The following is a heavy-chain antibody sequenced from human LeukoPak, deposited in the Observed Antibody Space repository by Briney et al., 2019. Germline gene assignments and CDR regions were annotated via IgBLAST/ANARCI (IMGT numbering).Heavy chain of an antibody. CDR2: ISGSGGST. Sequence: GGSLRLSCAASGFTFSSYAMSWVRQAPGEGREWVSAISGSGGSTYYADSVKGGFTISRDNSKNTLYLQMNSLRAEDTAVYYCAKGSQVLRYFDWLRINVAYYYYPMDVWGQGTTVTVSS. CDR3: AKGSQVLRYFDWLRINVAYYYYPMDV. CDR1: GFTFSSYA. J-gene: IGHJ6*02. V-gene: IGHV3-23*01. D-gene: IGHD3-9*01.